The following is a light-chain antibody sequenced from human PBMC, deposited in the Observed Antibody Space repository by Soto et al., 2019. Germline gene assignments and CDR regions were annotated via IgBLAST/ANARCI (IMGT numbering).Light chain of an antibody. CDR3: QQGYSTPWT. CDR2: AAS. V-gene: IGKV1-39*01. Sequence: DIQMTQSPSSLSAWVVDRFTITCRASQSISSYLHWYQQRPGKAPKLLIYAASNLQRGVPSRFSASGSGTDFTLTLNSLQPEDFATYYCQQGYSTPWTFGQGTKVDIK. CDR1: QSISSY. J-gene: IGKJ1*01.